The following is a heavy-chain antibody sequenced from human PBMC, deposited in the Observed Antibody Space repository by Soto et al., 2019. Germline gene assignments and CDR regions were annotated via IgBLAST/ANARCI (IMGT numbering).Heavy chain of an antibody. D-gene: IGHD3-10*01. Sequence: ASVKVSCKASGYTFTSYEISWVRQAPGQGLEWMGWMNPYNGDTNYAQKLQGRVTLTRDTPISTAYMELRSLTSEDTAVYYCAGKGKYYGSRGDVYYYGMDVWGQGTTVTVSS. CDR1: GYTFTSYE. V-gene: IGHV1-18*01. CDR2: MNPYNGDT. J-gene: IGHJ6*02. CDR3: AGKGKYYGSRGDVYYYGMDV.